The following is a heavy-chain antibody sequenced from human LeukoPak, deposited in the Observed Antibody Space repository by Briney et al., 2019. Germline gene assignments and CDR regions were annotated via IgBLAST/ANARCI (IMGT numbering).Heavy chain of an antibody. V-gene: IGHV3-30*01. J-gene: IGHJ6*03. Sequence: QPGGSLRLSCVASGFTFSSYALHWVRQAPGKGLEWVAIISYDGSNKYYADSVKGRFIISRDNSKNTLYLQMNSLRAEDTAVYYCAREASSSISPFYYYYYYMDVWGKGTTVTVSS. CDR3: AREASSSISPFYYYYYYMDV. D-gene: IGHD6-13*01. CDR1: GFTFSSYA. CDR2: ISYDGSNK.